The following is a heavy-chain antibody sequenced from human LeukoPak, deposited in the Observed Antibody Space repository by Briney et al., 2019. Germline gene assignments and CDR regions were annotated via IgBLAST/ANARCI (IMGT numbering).Heavy chain of an antibody. J-gene: IGHJ4*02. V-gene: IGHV3-23*01. D-gene: IGHD2-15*01. CDR3: ARIGSTGFTDY. CDR2: ISDSGGAI. Sequence: GGSLRLSCAASGFTFSTYALNWVRQAPGKGLEWVSAISDSGGAIFYADSVKGRFTMSRDNSKNSLFLQMNSLRAEDTALYYCARIGSTGFTDYWGQGTLVTVSS. CDR1: GFTFSTYA.